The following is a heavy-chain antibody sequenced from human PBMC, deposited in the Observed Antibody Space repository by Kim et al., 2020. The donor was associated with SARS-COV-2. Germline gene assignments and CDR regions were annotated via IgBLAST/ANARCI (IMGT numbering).Heavy chain of an antibody. CDR1: GGSISSYY. Sequence: SETLSLTCTVSGGSISSYYWSWIRQPPGKGLEWIGYIYYSGSTNYNPSLKSRVTISVDTSKNQFSLKLSSVTAADTAVYYCAREPLIHDWNYRGYGMDVWGQGTTVTVSS. CDR2: IYYSGST. V-gene: IGHV4-59*01. CDR3: AREPLIHDWNYRGYGMDV. D-gene: IGHD1-7*01. J-gene: IGHJ6*02.